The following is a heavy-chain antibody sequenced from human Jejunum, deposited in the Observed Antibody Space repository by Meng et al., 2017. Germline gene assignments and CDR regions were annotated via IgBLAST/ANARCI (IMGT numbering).Heavy chain of an antibody. CDR1: GGSVSSGGYY. CDR2: IDSRGNT. V-gene: IGHV4-61*08. D-gene: IGHD5-18*01. CDR3: VRGPDKAKSAY. Sequence: QVQLQESGPGLVRPSETLSLTCTESGGSVSSGGYYWNWIRQPPGKGLEYIGHIDSRGNTRYNPSLRSRVTISVDTSKNQFSLILTSVTAADTAVYYCVRGPDKAKSAYWGPGTLVTVSS. J-gene: IGHJ4*02.